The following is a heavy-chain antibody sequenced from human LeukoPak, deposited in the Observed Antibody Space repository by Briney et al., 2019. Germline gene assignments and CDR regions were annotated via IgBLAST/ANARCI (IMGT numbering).Heavy chain of an antibody. CDR2: IYSSGKT. Sequence: GRSLRLSCAASGFTFSSYAMHWVRQAPGKGLEWISVIYSSGKTYYADSVKGRFTISRDNSKNTVFLQMNSLRAEDTAVYYCASSWEGLGTDIWGQGTMVTVSS. CDR3: ASSWEGLGTDI. D-gene: IGHD7-27*01. CDR1: GFTFSSYA. J-gene: IGHJ3*02. V-gene: IGHV3-53*01.